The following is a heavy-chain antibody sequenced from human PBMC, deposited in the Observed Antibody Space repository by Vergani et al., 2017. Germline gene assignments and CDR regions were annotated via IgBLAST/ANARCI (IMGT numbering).Heavy chain of an antibody. CDR3: AIHSSGRTYYYYGLDV. J-gene: IGHJ6*02. CDR2: ISGSGVST. V-gene: IGHV3-23*01. CDR1: GFTFSSYA. D-gene: IGHD6-19*01. Sequence: EVQLLESGGGLVQPGGSLRLSCAASGFTFSSYAMSWVRQAPGKGLEWVSAISGSGVSTYYADSVKGRFTISRDNSKNALYLQMNSLRAEDTAVYYCAIHSSGRTYYYYGLDVWGQGTTVTVSS.